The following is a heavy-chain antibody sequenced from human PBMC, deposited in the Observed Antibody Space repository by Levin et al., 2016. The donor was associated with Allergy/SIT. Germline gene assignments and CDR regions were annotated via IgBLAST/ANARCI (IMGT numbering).Heavy chain of an antibody. CDR3: ARDHRVDTALREVWFDP. D-gene: IGHD5-18*01. CDR1: GYTFTSYA. Sequence: ASVKVSCKASGYTFTSYAMNWVRQAPGQGLEWMGWINTNTGNPTYAQGFTGRFVFSLDTSVSTAYLQISSLKAEDTAVYYCARDHRVDTALREVWFDPWGQGTLVTVSS. CDR2: INTNTGNP. V-gene: IGHV7-4-1*02. J-gene: IGHJ5*02.